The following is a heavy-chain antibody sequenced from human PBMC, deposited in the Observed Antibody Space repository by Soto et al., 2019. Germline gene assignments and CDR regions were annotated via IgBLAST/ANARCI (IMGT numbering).Heavy chain of an antibody. Sequence: EVQLVESGGGLVQPGGSLRLSCVASGFTVTEIYMNWVRQAPGKGLDWVSVIYNECTDYADSVRGRFSISTDSSKNALYLQMNSLRAEDSAVYYCVREPRYCSGGSCSIMGDAFDIWGQGTMVTVSS. D-gene: IGHD2-15*01. CDR3: VREPRYCSGGSCSIMGDAFDI. J-gene: IGHJ3*02. CDR2: IYNECT. CDR1: GFTVTEIY. V-gene: IGHV3-66*01.